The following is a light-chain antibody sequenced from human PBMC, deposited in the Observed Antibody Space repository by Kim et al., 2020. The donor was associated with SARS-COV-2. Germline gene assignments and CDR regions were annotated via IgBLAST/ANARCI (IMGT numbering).Light chain of an antibody. CDR3: QVWDSSTVV. J-gene: IGLJ2*01. V-gene: IGLV3-1*01. CDR2: QDT. CDR1: KLGDKY. Sequence: SVSPGQTAYITCSGDKLGDKYTCWYQQKPGQSPVLVIYQDTKRPSGIPERFSGSNSGNTATLTISGTQALDEADYYCQVWDSSTVVFGGGTQLTVL.